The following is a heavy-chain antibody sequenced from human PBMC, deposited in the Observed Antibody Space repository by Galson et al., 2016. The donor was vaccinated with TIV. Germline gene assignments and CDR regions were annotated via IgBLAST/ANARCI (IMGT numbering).Heavy chain of an antibody. CDR3: SGGFGWESEF. CDR2: IKQDGSVK. V-gene: IGHV3-7*01. J-gene: IGHJ4*02. D-gene: IGHD1-26*01. CDR1: GFTFSSLW. Sequence: SLRLACAASGFTFSSLWMNWVRQAPGKGLEWVAIIKQDGSVKHYEESLKVRFTSSRDNAKKSLFLQLSRVSAEDTAMYFCSGGFGWESEFWGRGTLVNVAS.